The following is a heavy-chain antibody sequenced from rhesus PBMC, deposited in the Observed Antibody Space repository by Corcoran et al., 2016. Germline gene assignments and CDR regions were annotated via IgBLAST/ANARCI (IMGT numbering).Heavy chain of an antibody. D-gene: IGHD6-31*01. CDR1: GASISDYYY. J-gene: IGHJ5-1*01. CDR3: TETGYTSGWYSRFDV. Sequence: QVQLQESGPGVVKPSETLSLTCAVSGASISDYYYCSWIRQPPGKGLEWSGSVYGTDERTNNKPALKSRDTITKDTTKNQVSLKLNSVTATDTAVYYCTETGYTSGWYSRFDVWGPGVLVTVSS. V-gene: IGHV4-143*01. CDR2: VYGTDERT.